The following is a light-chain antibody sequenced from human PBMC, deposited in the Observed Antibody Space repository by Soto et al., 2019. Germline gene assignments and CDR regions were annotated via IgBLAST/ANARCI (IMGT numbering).Light chain of an antibody. Sequence: VMTQSPATLSVSPGETATLSCRASQSIRSYLAWYQQKPGQAPRLLIYGASMRATGVPTRFSGSGSGTEFTLTISSRQSEDFAVYYCQHYNNWPPDYTFGQGTKVEIK. CDR1: QSIRSY. CDR3: QHYNNWPPDYT. CDR2: GAS. V-gene: IGKV3-15*01. J-gene: IGKJ2*01.